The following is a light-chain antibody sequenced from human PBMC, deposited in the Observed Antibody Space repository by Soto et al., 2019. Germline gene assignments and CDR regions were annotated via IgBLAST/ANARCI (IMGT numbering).Light chain of an antibody. V-gene: IGKV1-27*01. CDR1: QGIIDY. CDR2: AAS. J-gene: IGKJ1*01. Sequence: DIQMTQSPSSLSASVGDTVTITCRASQGIIDYLAWFQQRPGKAPTLLIYAASTLHVGVPSRFSGSGAGTDFTLTISSLQPEDAATYYCQKYDSAPQTFGPGTKVEIK. CDR3: QKYDSAPQT.